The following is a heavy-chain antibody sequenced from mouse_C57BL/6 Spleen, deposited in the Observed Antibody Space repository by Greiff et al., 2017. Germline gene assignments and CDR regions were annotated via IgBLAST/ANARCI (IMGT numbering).Heavy chain of an antibody. CDR1: GFSFNTYA. J-gene: IGHJ2*01. Sequence: EVKLVESGGGLVQPKGSLKLSCAASGFSFNTYAMNWVRQAPGKGLEWLARIRSKSNNYATYYADSVKDRFTISRDDSESMLYLQMNNLKTEDTAMYYCVRQYYGSFDYWGQGTTLTVSS. CDR3: VRQYYGSFDY. D-gene: IGHD1-1*01. V-gene: IGHV10-1*01. CDR2: IRSKSNNYAT.